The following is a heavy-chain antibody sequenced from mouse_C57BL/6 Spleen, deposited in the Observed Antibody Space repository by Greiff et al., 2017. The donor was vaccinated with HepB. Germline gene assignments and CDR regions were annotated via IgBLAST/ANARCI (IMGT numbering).Heavy chain of an antibody. Sequence: DVQLVESGGDLVKPGGSLKLSCAASGFTFSSYGMSWVRQTPDKRLEWVATISSGGSYTYYPDSVKGRFTISRDNAKNTLYLQMSSLKSEDTAMYYCARRDGNYDDYAMDYWGQGTSVTVSS. CDR3: ARRDGNYDDYAMDY. CDR1: GFTFSSYG. V-gene: IGHV5-6*01. J-gene: IGHJ4*01. CDR2: ISSGGSYT. D-gene: IGHD2-1*01.